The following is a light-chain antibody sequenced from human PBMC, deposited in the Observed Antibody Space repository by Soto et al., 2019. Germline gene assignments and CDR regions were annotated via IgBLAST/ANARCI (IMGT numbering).Light chain of an antibody. V-gene: IGLV2-14*01. Sequence: QSALTQPASVSGSPGQSITISCTGTTSDVGAYNYVSWYQQHPGRATKLLIYQVRYRPSGVSNRFSGSKSGNTAYLTISGLQADDAADYYCSSFTTITTWVFGGGTKLTVL. CDR3: SSFTTITTWV. J-gene: IGLJ3*02. CDR1: TSDVGAYNY. CDR2: QVR.